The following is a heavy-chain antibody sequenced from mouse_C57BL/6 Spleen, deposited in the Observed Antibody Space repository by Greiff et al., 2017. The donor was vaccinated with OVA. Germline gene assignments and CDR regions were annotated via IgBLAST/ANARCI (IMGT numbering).Heavy chain of an antibody. CDR3: ARDSNYVWFAY. CDR2: IWWDDDK. J-gene: IGHJ3*01. V-gene: IGHV8-8*01. CDR1: GFSLSTFGMG. Sequence: QVQLKESGPGILQPSQTLSLTCSFSGFSLSTFGMGVGWIRQPSGKGLEWLAHIWWDDDKYYNPALKSRLTISKDTSKNQVFLKNDDVDAADTANYCCARDSNYVWFAYWGQGTLVTVSA. D-gene: IGHD2-5*01.